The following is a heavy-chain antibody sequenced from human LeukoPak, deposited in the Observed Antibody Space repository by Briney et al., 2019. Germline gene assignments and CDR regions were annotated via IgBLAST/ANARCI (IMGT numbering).Heavy chain of an antibody. V-gene: IGHV4-39*02. CDR3: ARENDYYGAVPPYMDV. J-gene: IGHJ6*03. CDR2: IYYSGST. Sequence: SETLSLTCTVSGGSISSSSYYWGWIRQPPGKGLEWIGSIYYSGSTYYNPSLKSRVTISVDTSKNQFSLKLSSVTAADTAVYYCARENDYYGAVPPYMDVWGKGTTVTISS. CDR1: GGSISSSSYY. D-gene: IGHD3-10*01.